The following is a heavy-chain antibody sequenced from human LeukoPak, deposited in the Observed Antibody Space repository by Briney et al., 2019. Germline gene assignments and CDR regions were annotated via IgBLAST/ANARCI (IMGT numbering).Heavy chain of an antibody. D-gene: IGHD3-22*01. CDR1: GYTFTSNG. Sequence: ASVKVSCKASGYTFTSNGISWGRQDPGQGLEWMGWISSYNGNTNYAQKLQGRVTMTTDTSTSTAYMELRSLRSDDTAVYYCARERDYYDSSGYYQYGGDFDYWGQGTLVTVSS. CDR2: ISSYNGNT. V-gene: IGHV1-18*01. J-gene: IGHJ4*02. CDR3: ARERDYYDSSGYYQYGGDFDY.